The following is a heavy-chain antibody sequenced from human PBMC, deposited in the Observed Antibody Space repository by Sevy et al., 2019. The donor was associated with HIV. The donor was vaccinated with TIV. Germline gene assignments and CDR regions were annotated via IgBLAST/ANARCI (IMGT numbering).Heavy chain of an antibody. J-gene: IGHJ4*02. D-gene: IGHD3-10*01. CDR1: GFTVSNNY. CDR2: IYSGGRT. V-gene: IGHV3-53*01. Sequence: GGSLRLSCAVSGFTVSNNYMTWVRQAPGKGLEWVSVIYSGGRTEYADSVKGRFSISGDNSMNTLYLQMNSLRIEDTAGYYCGRAGQYYYGSGNYSYGWGQGTLVTVSS. CDR3: GRAGQYYYGSGNYSYG.